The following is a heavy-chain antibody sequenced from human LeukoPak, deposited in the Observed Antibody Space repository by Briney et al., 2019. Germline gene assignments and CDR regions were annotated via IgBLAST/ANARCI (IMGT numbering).Heavy chain of an antibody. V-gene: IGHV4-31*03. CDR1: GGSISSGGYY. J-gene: IGHJ4*02. CDR3: ARGGVQLALARD. Sequence: SETLSLTCTVSGGSISSGGYYWSWIRQHPGKGLEWIGNIYYSGTTYYKPFLKSRVTISVDTSKNQFSLKLSSVTAADTAVYYCARGGVQLALARDWGQGTLVTVSS. D-gene: IGHD5-18*01. CDR2: IYYSGTT.